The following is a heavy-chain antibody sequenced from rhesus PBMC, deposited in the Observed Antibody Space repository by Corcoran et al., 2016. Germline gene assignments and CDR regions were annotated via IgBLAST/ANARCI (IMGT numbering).Heavy chain of an antibody. CDR1: VYLFPTSL. J-gene: IGHJ4*01. CDR2: INPRNGNT. V-gene: IGHV1-200*01. D-gene: IGHD5-24*01. Sequence: QVKLVQSGDAVTKPGASVNLYCNASVYLFPTSLINWARQAPCQGLEWMGWINPRNGNTGYAQKFQGRGTMTRDTSTSTAYMELSSLRSEDTAVYYCARGRRYSTMNYFDYWGQGVLVTVSS. CDR3: ARGRRYSTMNYFDY.